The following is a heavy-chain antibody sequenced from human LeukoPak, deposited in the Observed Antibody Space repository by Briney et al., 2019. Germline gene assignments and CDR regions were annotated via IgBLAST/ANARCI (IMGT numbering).Heavy chain of an antibody. CDR2: INHSGST. J-gene: IGHJ6*03. D-gene: IGHD1-20*01. CDR3: ARGGALSITGTRRRYYYYMDV. Sequence: GSLRLSCAASGFTFSSYSMNWVRQPPGKGLEWIGEINHSGSTNYNPSLKSRVTISVDTSKNQFSLKLSSVTAADTAVYYCARGGALSITGTRRRYYYYMDVWGKGTTVTVSS. CDR1: GFTFSSYS. V-gene: IGHV4-34*01.